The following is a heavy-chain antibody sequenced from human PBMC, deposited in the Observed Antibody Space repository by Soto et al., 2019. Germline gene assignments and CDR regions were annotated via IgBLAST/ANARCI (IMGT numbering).Heavy chain of an antibody. CDR2: INPETGAT. Sequence: ASVKVSCKASGYTFTGYYVHWVREAPGQGLEWMGWINPETGATSYAQKFQGRVTLSRDTSINTAYLELSSLRFDDAAVYFCARERYQVISDGMDVWGQGTTVTVS. D-gene: IGHD2-2*01. V-gene: IGHV1-2*02. J-gene: IGHJ6*02. CDR3: ARERYQVISDGMDV. CDR1: GYTFTGYY.